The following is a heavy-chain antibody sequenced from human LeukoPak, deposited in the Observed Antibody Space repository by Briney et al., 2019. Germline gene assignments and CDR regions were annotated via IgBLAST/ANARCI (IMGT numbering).Heavy chain of an antibody. CDR2: ISSSGGTI. V-gene: IGHV3-11*04. Sequence: KPGGSLRLSCAASGFTFSDYYMSWIRQAPGEGLGWVSYISSSGGTIYYADSVKGRFTISRDNAKNSLYLQMNSLRAEDTAVYYCARDVVVIQLDYWGQGTLVTVSS. J-gene: IGHJ4*02. CDR1: GFTFSDYY. D-gene: IGHD2-21*01. CDR3: ARDVVVIQLDY.